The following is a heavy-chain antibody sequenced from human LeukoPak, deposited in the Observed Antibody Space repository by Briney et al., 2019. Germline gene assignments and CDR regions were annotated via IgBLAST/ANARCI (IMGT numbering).Heavy chain of an antibody. CDR1: GGSFSGYY. D-gene: IGHD5-18*01. CDR3: ARAPRGYRLKNQSYYFDY. J-gene: IGHJ4*02. CDR2: INHSGST. V-gene: IGHV4-34*01. Sequence: SETLSLTCAVYGGSFSGYYWSWIRQPPGKGLEWIGEINHSGSTNYNPSLKSRVTISVDTSKNQFSLKLSSVTAADTAVYYCARAPRGYRLKNQSYYFDYWGQGTLVTVSS.